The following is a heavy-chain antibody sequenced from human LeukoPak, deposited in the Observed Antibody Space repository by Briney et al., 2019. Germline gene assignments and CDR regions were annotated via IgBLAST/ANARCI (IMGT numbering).Heavy chain of an antibody. Sequence: HPGGSLRLSCAASAFTFSSYTMHWVRQAPGKGLEWVAVISYDGSNKYYADSVKGRFTISRDNSKNTLYLQMNSLRAEDTAVYYCAKTIGTVVGALGFDYWGQGTLVTVSS. V-gene: IGHV3-30-3*02. D-gene: IGHD1-26*01. J-gene: IGHJ4*02. CDR2: ISYDGSNK. CDR1: AFTFSSYT. CDR3: AKTIGTVVGALGFDY.